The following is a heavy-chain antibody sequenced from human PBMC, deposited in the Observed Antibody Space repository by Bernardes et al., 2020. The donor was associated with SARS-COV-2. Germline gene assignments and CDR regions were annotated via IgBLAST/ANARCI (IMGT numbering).Heavy chain of an antibody. CDR3: AVGSEVRGYFDL. V-gene: IGHV1-2*02. CDR1: GYTFTGYY. J-gene: IGHJ2*01. CDR2: INPHSGVT. D-gene: IGHD3-10*01. Sequence: ASMKVSCRASGYTFTGYYMHWVRQAPGQGLELMGWINPHSGVTNYVQKFQGRVTMTRDTSISTGYLELSRLRSDDTAMYFCAVGSEVRGYFDLWGRGTLVTVSS.